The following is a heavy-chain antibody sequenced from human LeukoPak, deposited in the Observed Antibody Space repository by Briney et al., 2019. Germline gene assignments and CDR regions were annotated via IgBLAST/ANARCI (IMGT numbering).Heavy chain of an antibody. J-gene: IGHJ4*02. CDR1: GGSISRSSYY. CDR3: ARHNGYDFWSGYYGHFDY. D-gene: IGHD3-3*01. Sequence: SETLSLTCTVSGGSISRSSYYWGWIRQPPGKGLEWIGSIFYRGNTYYNPSLKSRVTISVDTSKNQFSLKLSSVTAADTAVYYCARHNGYDFWSGYYGHFDYWGQGTLVTVSS. V-gene: IGHV4-39*01. CDR2: IFYRGNT.